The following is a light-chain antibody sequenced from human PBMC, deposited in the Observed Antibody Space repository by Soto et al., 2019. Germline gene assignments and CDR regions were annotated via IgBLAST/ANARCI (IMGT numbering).Light chain of an antibody. CDR3: QQYGSSPLT. CDR2: GAS. CDR1: QRISNYY. V-gene: IGKV3-20*01. Sequence: EIVLTQSPDTLSLSSGERATLSCRASQRISNYYLAWYHQKPGQAPRLLIYGASSRATGVPDRFSGSGSGTDFTLTISRLEPEDFAVYYCQQYGSSPLTFGRGTKVEIK. J-gene: IGKJ4*01.